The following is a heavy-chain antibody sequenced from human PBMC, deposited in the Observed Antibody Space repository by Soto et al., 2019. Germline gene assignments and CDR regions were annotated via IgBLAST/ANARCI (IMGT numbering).Heavy chain of an antibody. CDR1: GDHFSSNSAP. CDR3: ARESVMLVAATNWFDP. D-gene: IGHD2-15*01. CDR2: TYYRSNWDN. J-gene: IGHJ5*02. Sequence: PSQTPSLLCDISGDHFSSNSAPCNWIRQSPSRGLEWLRRTYYRSNWDNDYAASVKSRITINPDTSKNQFSLQLNSVTPEDTAVYYCARESVMLVAATNWFDPWGQGTLVTVS. V-gene: IGHV6-1*01.